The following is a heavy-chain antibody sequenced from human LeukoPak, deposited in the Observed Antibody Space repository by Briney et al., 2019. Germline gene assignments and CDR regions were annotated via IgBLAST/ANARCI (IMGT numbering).Heavy chain of an antibody. CDR3: ARTAPVAGTSLYYFDY. D-gene: IGHD6-19*01. Sequence: ASVKVSCKASGGTFSSYAISWVRQAPGQGLEWMGGIIPIFGTANYAQKFQGRVTITADKSTSTAYMELSSLRSEDTAVYYCARTAPVAGTSLYYFDYWGQGTLVTVSS. CDR2: IIPIFGTA. J-gene: IGHJ4*02. CDR1: GGTFSSYA. V-gene: IGHV1-69*06.